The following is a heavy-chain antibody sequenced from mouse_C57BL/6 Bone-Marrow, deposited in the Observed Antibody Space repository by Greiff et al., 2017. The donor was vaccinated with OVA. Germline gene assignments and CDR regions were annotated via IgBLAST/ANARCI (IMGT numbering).Heavy chain of an antibody. D-gene: IGHD1-1*01. CDR1: GYTFTSYW. CDR3: ASMCDIYYYGSSYRYFDV. V-gene: IGHV1-72*01. CDR2: IDPNSGGT. J-gene: IGHJ1*03. Sequence: QVQLQQPGAELVKPGASVKLSCKASGYTFTSYWMHWVKQRPGRGLEWIGRIDPNSGGTKYNEKFKSKATLTVDKPSSQAYMQLGSLTSWDSAVYYCASMCDIYYYGSSYRYFDVWGTGTTVTVSS.